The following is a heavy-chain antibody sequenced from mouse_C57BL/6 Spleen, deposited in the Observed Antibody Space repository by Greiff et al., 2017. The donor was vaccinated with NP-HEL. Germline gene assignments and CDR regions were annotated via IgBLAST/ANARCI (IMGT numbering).Heavy chain of an antibody. D-gene: IGHD1-1*01. CDR3: AGRTVVANWYFDV. CDR1: GYTFTGYW. V-gene: IGHV1-9*01. J-gene: IGHJ1*03. CDR2: ILPGSGST. Sequence: VQLQQSGAELMKPGASVKLSCKATGYTFTGYWIEWVKQRPGHGLEWIGEILPGSGSTNYNEKFKGKATFTADTSSNTAYMQLGSLTTEDSAIYYCAGRTVVANWYFDVWGTGTTVTVSS.